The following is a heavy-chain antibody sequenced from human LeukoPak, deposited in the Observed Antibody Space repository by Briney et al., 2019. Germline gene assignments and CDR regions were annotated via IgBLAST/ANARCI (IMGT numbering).Heavy chain of an antibody. CDR2: IKQDGSEK. CDR1: GFTFSSSS. CDR3: ARSLFSSGWYLYYFDY. Sequence: GGSLRLSCAASGFTFSSSSMNWVRQAPGKGLEWVANIKQDGSEKYYVDSVKGRFTISRDNAKNSLYLQMNSLRAEDTAVYYCARSLFSSGWYLYYFDYWGQGTLVTVSS. D-gene: IGHD6-19*01. J-gene: IGHJ4*02. V-gene: IGHV3-7*01.